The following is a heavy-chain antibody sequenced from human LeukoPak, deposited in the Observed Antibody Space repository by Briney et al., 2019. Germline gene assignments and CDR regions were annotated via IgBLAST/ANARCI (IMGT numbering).Heavy chain of an antibody. Sequence: SETLSLTCTVSGGSISSGGYYWSWIRQHPGKGLEWIGYIYYSGSTYYNPSLKSRVTISVDTSRNQFSLKLSSVTAADTAVYYCARDRGQVVVPAAAGSGAWFDPWGQGTLVTVSS. D-gene: IGHD2-2*01. V-gene: IGHV4-31*03. CDR1: GGSISSGGYY. CDR3: ARDRGQVVVPAAAGSGAWFDP. CDR2: IYYSGST. J-gene: IGHJ5*02.